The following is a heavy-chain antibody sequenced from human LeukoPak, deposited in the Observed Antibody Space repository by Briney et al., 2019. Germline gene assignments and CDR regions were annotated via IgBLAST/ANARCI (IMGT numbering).Heavy chain of an antibody. Sequence: GASVKVSCKASGDTFNNYAISWVRQAPGQGLEWMGGIIPIFGTANYAQKFQGRVMITADEPTSTAYMELSSLRSEDTAVYYCARVVEGEGGYMDVWGKGTTVTVSS. CDR3: ARVVEGEGGYMDV. J-gene: IGHJ6*03. V-gene: IGHV1-69*13. CDR1: GDTFNNYA. CDR2: IIPIFGTA. D-gene: IGHD2-15*01.